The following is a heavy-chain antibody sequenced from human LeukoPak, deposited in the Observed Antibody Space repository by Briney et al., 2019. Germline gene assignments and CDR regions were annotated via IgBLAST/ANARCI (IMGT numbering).Heavy chain of an antibody. D-gene: IGHD4-17*01. CDR3: AKATHSRHTTTFGY. CDR2: ISGSGGST. CDR1: GFTFSSYG. J-gene: IGHJ4*02. V-gene: IGHV3-23*01. Sequence: GGSLRLSCAASGFTFSSYGMSWVRQAPGKGLEWVSAISGSGGSTYYADSVKGRFTISRDNSKNTLYLQMNSLRAEDTAVYYCAKATHSRHTTTFGYWGQGTLVTVSS.